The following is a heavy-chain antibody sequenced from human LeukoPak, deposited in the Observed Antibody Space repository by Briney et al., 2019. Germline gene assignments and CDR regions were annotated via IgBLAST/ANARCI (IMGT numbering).Heavy chain of an antibody. CDR2: ISTSTATI. V-gene: IGHV3-48*04. Sequence: PGGSLRLSCTAFGFTFNAYSMNWVRQAPGKGLEWVSYISTSTATIYYADSVKGRFTISRDNAKNSLYLQMNSLRAEDTAVYYCARVGSYTLSKFGLDYWGQGTLVTVSS. CDR3: ARVGSYTLSKFGLDY. D-gene: IGHD3-16*01. J-gene: IGHJ4*02. CDR1: GFTFNAYS.